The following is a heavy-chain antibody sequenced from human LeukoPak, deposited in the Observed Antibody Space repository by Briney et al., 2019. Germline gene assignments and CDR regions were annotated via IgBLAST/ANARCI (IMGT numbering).Heavy chain of an antibody. D-gene: IGHD6-19*01. Sequence: SETLSLTCAVYGWSFSGYYWSWIRQPPGKGLEWIGEINHSGSTNYNPSLKSRVTISVDTSKNQFSLKLSSVTAADTAVYYCARGRPLIAVADYYFDYWGQGTLVTVSS. CDR2: INHSGST. J-gene: IGHJ4*02. V-gene: IGHV4-34*01. CDR3: ARGRPLIAVADYYFDY. CDR1: GWSFSGYY.